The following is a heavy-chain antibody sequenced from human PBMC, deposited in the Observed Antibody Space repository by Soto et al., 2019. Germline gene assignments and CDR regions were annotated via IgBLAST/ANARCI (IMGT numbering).Heavy chain of an antibody. CDR3: ARADYDFWSGLGNS. D-gene: IGHD3-3*01. J-gene: IGHJ5*02. Sequence: SVKVSCKASGDSSSSYAISWVRQAPGQGLEWMGGIIPIFGTANYAQKFQGRVTITADESTSTAYMELSSLRSEDTAVYYCARADYDFWSGLGNSWGQGTLVTVSS. CDR1: GDSSSSYA. V-gene: IGHV1-69*13. CDR2: IIPIFGTA.